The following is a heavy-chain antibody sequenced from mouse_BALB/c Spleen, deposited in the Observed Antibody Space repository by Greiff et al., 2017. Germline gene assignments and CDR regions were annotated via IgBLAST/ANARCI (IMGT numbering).Heavy chain of an antibody. CDR3: ASPVGGDYFDY. CDR1: GFNFKDTY. D-gene: IGHD3-1*01. V-gene: IGHV14-3*02. Sequence: VQLQQSGAELVKPGASVKLSCTASGFNFKDTYMHWVKQRPEQGLEWIGRIDPANGNTKYDPKFQGKATITADTSSNTAYLQLSSLTSEDTAVYYCASPVGGDYFDYWGQGTTLTVSS. J-gene: IGHJ2*01. CDR2: IDPANGNT.